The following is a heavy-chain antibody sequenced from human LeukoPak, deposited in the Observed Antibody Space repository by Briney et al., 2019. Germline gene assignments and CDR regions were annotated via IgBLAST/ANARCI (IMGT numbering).Heavy chain of an antibody. V-gene: IGHV3-21*01. CDR2: ISSSSSYI. CDR3: ARVGARDAFDI. Sequence: PGGSLRLSCAASGFTFSNYGMHWGRQAPGKGLEWVSSISSSSSYIYYADSVKGRFTISRDNAKNSLYLQMNSLRAEDTAVYYCARVGARDAFDIWGQGTMVTVSS. J-gene: IGHJ3*02. CDR1: GFTFSNYG. D-gene: IGHD1-26*01.